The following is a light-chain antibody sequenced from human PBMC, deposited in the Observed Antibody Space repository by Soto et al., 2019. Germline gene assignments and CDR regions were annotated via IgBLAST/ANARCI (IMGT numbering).Light chain of an antibody. CDR1: SSDVGGYNY. J-gene: IGLJ2*01. CDR3: SSYTSSSTLVV. Sequence: QSALTQPASVSGSHGQSITISCTGTSSDVGGYNYVSWYQQHPGKAPKLMIYDVSNRPSGVSNRFSGSKSGNTASLTISGLQAEDDADYYCSSYTSSSTLVVFGGGTKLTVL. V-gene: IGLV2-14*01. CDR2: DVS.